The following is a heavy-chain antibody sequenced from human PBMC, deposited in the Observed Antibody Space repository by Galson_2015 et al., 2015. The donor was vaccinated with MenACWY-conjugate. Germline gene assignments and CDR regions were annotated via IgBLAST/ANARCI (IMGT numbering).Heavy chain of an antibody. CDR3: AKGGPYSTSQFDC. D-gene: IGHD6-13*01. V-gene: IGHV3-23*01. CDR2: ISSSAASA. CDR1: GFTFSSYA. J-gene: IGHJ4*02. Sequence: SLRLSCAASGFTFSSYAMSWVRQAPGKGLEWVSTISSSAASAYYADYVKGRFTISRDNSKNTLYLQMNSLRAEDTALYYCAKGGPYSTSQFDCWGQGTLVTVSS.